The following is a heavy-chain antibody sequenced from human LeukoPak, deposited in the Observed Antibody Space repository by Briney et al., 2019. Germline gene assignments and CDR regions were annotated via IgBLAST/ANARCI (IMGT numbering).Heavy chain of an antibody. CDR1: GFTFTDYW. J-gene: IGHJ4*02. CDR3: ASTPRYCSGGSCSGY. D-gene: IGHD2-15*01. CDR2: IKRDGSEK. V-gene: IGHV3-7*01. Sequence: GGSLRLSCAASGFTFTDYWMSWVRQAPGKGLEWVANIKRDGSEKYYVDSVKGRFTISRDNAKNSLYLQMNSLRTEDTAVYYCASTPRYCSGGSCSGYWGQGTLVTVSS.